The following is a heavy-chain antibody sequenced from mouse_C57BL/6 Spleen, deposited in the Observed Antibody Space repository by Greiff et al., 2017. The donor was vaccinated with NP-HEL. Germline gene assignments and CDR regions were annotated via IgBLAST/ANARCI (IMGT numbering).Heavy chain of an antibody. CDR2: IHPNSGST. J-gene: IGHJ3*01. CDR1: GYTFTSYW. CDR3: ARHDYDLAWFAY. Sequence: VQLQQPGAELVKPGASVKLSCKASGYTFTSYWMHWVKQRPGQGLEWIGMIHPNSGSTNYNEKFKSKATLTVDKSSSTAYMQLSSLTSEDSAVYYCARHDYDLAWFAYWGQGTLVTVSA. D-gene: IGHD2-4*01. V-gene: IGHV1-64*01.